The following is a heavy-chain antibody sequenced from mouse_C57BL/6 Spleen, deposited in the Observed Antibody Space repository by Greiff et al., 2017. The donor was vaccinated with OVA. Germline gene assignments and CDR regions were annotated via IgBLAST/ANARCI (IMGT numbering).Heavy chain of an antibody. CDR1: GFTFSSYA. J-gene: IGHJ4*01. Sequence: EVKLVESGGGLVKPGGSLKLSCAASGFTFSSYAMSWVRQTPEKRLEWVATISDGGSYTYYPDNVKGRFTISRDNAKNNLYLQMSHLKSEDTAMYYCARDHSNYVDYAMDYWGQGTSVTVSS. CDR2: ISDGGSYT. CDR3: ARDHSNYVDYAMDY. D-gene: IGHD2-5*01. V-gene: IGHV5-4*01.